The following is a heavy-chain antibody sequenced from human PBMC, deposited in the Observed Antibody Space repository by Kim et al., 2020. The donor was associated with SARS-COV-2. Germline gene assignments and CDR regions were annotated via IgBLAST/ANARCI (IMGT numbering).Heavy chain of an antibody. CDR3: ARGEGSGYDLGQLYY. V-gene: IGHV4-38-2*02. CDR2: IYHSGST. Sequence: SETLSLTCTVSGYSISSGYYWGWIRQPPGKGLEWIGSIYHSGSTYYNPSLKSRVTISVDTSKNQFSLKLSSVTAADTAVYYCARGEGSGYDLGQLYYWGQGTLVTVSS. CDR1: GYSISSGYY. J-gene: IGHJ4*02. D-gene: IGHD5-12*01.